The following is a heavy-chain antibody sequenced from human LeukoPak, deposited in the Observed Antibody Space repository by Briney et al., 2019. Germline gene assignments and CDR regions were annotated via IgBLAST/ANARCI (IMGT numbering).Heavy chain of an antibody. J-gene: IGHJ4*02. D-gene: IGHD3-10*01. CDR2: IYPGDSDT. V-gene: IGHV5-51*01. CDR3: ARASMVRGVIIHFDY. CDR1: GYSFTSYW. Sequence: GESLKISCKGSGYSFTSYWIGWVRQMPGKGLEWMGIIYPGDSDTRYSPSCQGQVTISADKSISTAYLQWSSLKASDTAMYYCARASMVRGVIIHFDYWGQGTLVTVSS.